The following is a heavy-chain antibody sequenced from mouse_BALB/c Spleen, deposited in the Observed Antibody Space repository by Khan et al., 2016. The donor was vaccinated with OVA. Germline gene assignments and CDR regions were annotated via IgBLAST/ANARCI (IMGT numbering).Heavy chain of an antibody. CDR1: GYAFTDFL. J-gene: IGHJ3*01. D-gene: IGHD1-1*02. Sequence: QVQLQQSGAELVRPGTSVKVSCKASGYAFTDFLIEWLQQRPGQGLEWIGLINPGSGDTNYNEKFKGKATLTANKSSSTAYMQLSSLPSDDSAVYFCARGGYGSWAYWGQGTLVTVSA. CDR3: ARGGYGSWAY. CDR2: INPGSGDT. V-gene: IGHV1-54*01.